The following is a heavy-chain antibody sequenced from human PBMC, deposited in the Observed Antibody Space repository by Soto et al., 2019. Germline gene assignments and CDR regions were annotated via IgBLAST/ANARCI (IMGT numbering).Heavy chain of an antibody. J-gene: IGHJ4*02. V-gene: IGHV3-30*18. D-gene: IGHD2-15*01. CDR2: ISYDGSSK. CDR3: AKDPGWGIVVVAAATSFEY. Sequence: GGSLRLSCAASGFTFSSYGMHWLRQAPGRGLEWVAVISYDGSSKYYADSVKGRFTISRDSSKNRLYRQMKSLRAEDTTVYYCAKDPGWGIVVVAAATSFEYWGQGT. CDR1: GFTFSSYG.